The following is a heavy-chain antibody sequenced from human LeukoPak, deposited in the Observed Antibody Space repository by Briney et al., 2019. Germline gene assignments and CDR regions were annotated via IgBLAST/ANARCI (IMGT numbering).Heavy chain of an antibody. CDR1: GGSVHSYDHY. CDR3: ARQPHSYGPDYYYYYMDL. J-gene: IGHJ6*03. Sequence: PSDTLSLTCTVSGGSVHSYDHYWAWIRQPPGKGLEWVGTIYSSGTTSYNPSLKSRVTISVDTSSNHFYLNLISVTAADTALYYCARQPHSYGPDYYYYYMDLWGTGTTVTVSS. D-gene: IGHD5-18*01. CDR2: IYSSGTT. V-gene: IGHV4-39*01.